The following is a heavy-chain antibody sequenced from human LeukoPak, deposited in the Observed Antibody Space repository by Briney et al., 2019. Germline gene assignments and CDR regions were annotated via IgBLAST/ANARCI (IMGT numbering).Heavy chain of an antibody. J-gene: IGHJ4*02. CDR1: GYTLTELS. V-gene: IGHV1-24*01. Sequence: GASVKVSCKVSGYTLTELSMHWVRQAPGKGLEWMGGFDPEDGETIYAQKSQGRVTMTEDTSTDTAYMELSSLRSEDTAVYYCATGQQLEYYFDYWGQGTLVTVSS. CDR3: ATGQQLEYYFDY. CDR2: FDPEDGET. D-gene: IGHD6-13*01.